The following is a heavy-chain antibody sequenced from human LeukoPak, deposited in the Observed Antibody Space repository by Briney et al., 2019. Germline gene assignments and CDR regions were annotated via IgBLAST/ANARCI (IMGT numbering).Heavy chain of an antibody. CDR2: ISYSGST. Sequence: SETLSLTCTVSGGSISDYYWSWIRQPPGKGLEYIGYISYSGSTNYNPSLKRRVTLSVYTSKNQFSLNLSSVTAADPAVYYCAGTYYYALGVWGQGTMVTVSS. CDR3: AGTYYYALGV. V-gene: IGHV4-59*01. J-gene: IGHJ3*01. D-gene: IGHD3-10*01. CDR1: GGSISDYY.